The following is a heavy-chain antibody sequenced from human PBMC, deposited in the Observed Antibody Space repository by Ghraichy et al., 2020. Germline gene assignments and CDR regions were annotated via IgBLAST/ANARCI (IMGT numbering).Heavy chain of an antibody. CDR1: GFTFSSYE. V-gene: IGHV3-48*03. D-gene: IGHD3-3*01. CDR2: ISSSGSTI. J-gene: IGHJ2*01. Sequence: GGSLRLSCAASGFTFSSYEMNWVRQAPGKGLEWVSYISSSGSTIYYADSVKGRFTISRDNAKNSLYLQMNSLRAEDTAVYYCARVGPPRDPMYYDFWSGSAPGYFDLWGRGTLVTVSS. CDR3: ARVGPPRDPMYYDFWSGSAPGYFDL.